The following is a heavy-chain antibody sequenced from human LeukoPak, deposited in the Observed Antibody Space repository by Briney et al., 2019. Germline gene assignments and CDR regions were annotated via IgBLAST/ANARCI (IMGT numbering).Heavy chain of an antibody. Sequence: GGSLGLSCSASGFTFSTYWTSWVRQAPGKGLEWVSVIYSGGSTYYADSVKGRFTISRDNSKNTLYLQMNSLRAEDTAVYYCARGGSSWYVELIFDYWGQGTLVTVSS. CDR1: GFTFSTYW. CDR2: IYSGGST. D-gene: IGHD6-13*01. CDR3: ARGGSSWYVELIFDY. V-gene: IGHV3-66*02. J-gene: IGHJ4*02.